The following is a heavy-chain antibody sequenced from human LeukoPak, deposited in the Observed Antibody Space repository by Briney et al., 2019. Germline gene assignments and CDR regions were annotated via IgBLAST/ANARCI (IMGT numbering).Heavy chain of an antibody. CDR1: GFTFSTYG. Sequence: PGGSLRLSCAASGFTFSTYGMHWVRQAPGKGLEWVALIWHDGSNEYYAHSVKGRFTISRANSKNTLYLQMNSLRAEDTAIYYCARDYSSGNEGQAYWGQGTLVTVSS. D-gene: IGHD4-23*01. J-gene: IGHJ4*02. V-gene: IGHV3-33*01. CDR3: ARDYSSGNEGQAY. CDR2: IWHDGSNE.